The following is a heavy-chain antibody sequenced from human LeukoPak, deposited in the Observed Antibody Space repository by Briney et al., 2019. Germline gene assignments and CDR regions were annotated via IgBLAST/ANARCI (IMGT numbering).Heavy chain of an antibody. CDR2: TNPSGGST. J-gene: IGHJ4*02. V-gene: IGHV1-46*01. CDR3: ARNGGFETSFDY. CDR1: GYTFTSYY. D-gene: IGHD2-8*01. Sequence: GASVKVSCKASGYTFTSYYMHWVRQAPGQGLEWMGITNPSGGSTSYAQKFQGRVTTTRDTSTSTVYMELSSLRSEDTAVYYCARNGGFETSFDYWGQGTLVTVSS.